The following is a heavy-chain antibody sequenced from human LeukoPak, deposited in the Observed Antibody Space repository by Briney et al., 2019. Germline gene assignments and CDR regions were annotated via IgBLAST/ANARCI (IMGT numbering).Heavy chain of an antibody. CDR1: GYTFITYA. Sequence: ASVKVSCKASGYTFITYAFSWVRQAPGQGLEWMGWISAYSGNTNYAQKFQGRVTMTTDTSTSTAYMELRSLRSDDTAVYYCARVDEDGFDYWGQGTLVTVSS. J-gene: IGHJ4*02. CDR2: ISAYSGNT. CDR3: ARVDEDGFDY. V-gene: IGHV1-18*01.